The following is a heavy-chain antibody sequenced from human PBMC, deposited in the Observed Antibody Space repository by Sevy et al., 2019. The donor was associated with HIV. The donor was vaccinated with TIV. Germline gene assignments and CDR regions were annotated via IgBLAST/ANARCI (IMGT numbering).Heavy chain of an antibody. D-gene: IGHD6-13*01. Sequence: ASVKVSCKASGYTFTSYGISWVRQAPGQGLEWMGWISAYNGNTNYAQKLQGRVTMTTDTSTSTTYMELRSLRSDDTAVYYCARASLLAAAGRGDYWGHGTLVTVSS. V-gene: IGHV1-18*01. J-gene: IGHJ4*01. CDR1: GYTFTSYG. CDR3: ARASLLAAAGRGDY. CDR2: ISAYNGNT.